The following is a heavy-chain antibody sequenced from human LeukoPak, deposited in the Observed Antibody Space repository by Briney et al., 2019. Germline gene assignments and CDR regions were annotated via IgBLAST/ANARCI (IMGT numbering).Heavy chain of an antibody. CDR3: ARTPAVRGAPGSRIAFDI. CDR2: IYYSGST. Sequence: SETLSLTCTVSGGSISSGDYYWSWIRQPPGKGLEWIGYIYYSGSTYYNPSLKSRVTISVDTSKNQFSLKLSSVTAADTAVYYCARTPAVRGAPGSRIAFDIWGQGTMVTVSS. CDR1: GGSISSGDYY. J-gene: IGHJ3*02. D-gene: IGHD3-10*01. V-gene: IGHV4-30-4*01.